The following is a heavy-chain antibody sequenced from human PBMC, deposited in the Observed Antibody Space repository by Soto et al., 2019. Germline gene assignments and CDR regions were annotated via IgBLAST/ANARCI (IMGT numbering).Heavy chain of an antibody. J-gene: IGHJ4*02. CDR1: GYTFTSYY. Sequence: ASVKVSCKASGYTFTSYYMHWVRQAPGQGLEWMGIINPSNSTTYAQKFQGRVTMTRDTSTSAVYMELSSLRSEDTAVYYCARDSPRYSGSYPPDYWGQGTLVTVSS. CDR3: ARDSPRYSGSYPPDY. V-gene: IGHV1-46*01. CDR2: INPSNST. D-gene: IGHD1-26*01.